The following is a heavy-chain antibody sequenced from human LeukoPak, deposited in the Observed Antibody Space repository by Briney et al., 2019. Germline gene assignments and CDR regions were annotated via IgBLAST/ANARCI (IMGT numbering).Heavy chain of an antibody. V-gene: IGHV4-39*07. CDR1: GGSISSSSYY. J-gene: IGHJ4*02. D-gene: IGHD3-9*01. Sequence: SETLSLTCTVSGGSISSSSYYWGWIRQPPGKGLEWIGSIYYSGSTYYNPSLKSRVTISVDTSKNQFSLKLSSVTAADTAVYYCARADTCYDILTGYLLYYFDYWGQGTLVTVSS. CDR3: ARADTCYDILTGYLLYYFDY. CDR2: IYYSGST.